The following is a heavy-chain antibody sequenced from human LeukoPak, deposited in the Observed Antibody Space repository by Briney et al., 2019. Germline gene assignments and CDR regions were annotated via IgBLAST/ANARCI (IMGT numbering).Heavy chain of an antibody. V-gene: IGHV3-74*01. J-gene: IGHJ4*02. Sequence: SGGSPRLSCAASGFTFSSYWMHWVRQDPGKGLVWVSRINSDGSSISYADSVKGRFTISRDNAKNTLYLQMNSLRAEDTAVYYCARVGGVAGRAIDYWGQGTLVTVSS. D-gene: IGHD3-3*01. CDR2: INSDGSSI. CDR3: ARVGGVAGRAIDY. CDR1: GFTFSSYW.